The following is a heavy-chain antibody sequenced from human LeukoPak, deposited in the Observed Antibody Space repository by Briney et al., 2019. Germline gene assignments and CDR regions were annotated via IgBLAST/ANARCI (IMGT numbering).Heavy chain of an antibody. CDR1: GFTFSSYW. J-gene: IGHJ2*01. CDR3: ARGFVDRDGYYLGDWYFDL. V-gene: IGHV3-7*01. D-gene: IGHD5-24*01. Sequence: HPGGSLRLSCAASGFTFSSYWMSWVRQAPGKGLEWVANIKQDGSEKYYVDSVKGRFTISRDNAKNSLYLQMNSLRAEDTAVYYCARGFVDRDGYYLGDWYFDLWGRGTLVTVSS. CDR2: IKQDGSEK.